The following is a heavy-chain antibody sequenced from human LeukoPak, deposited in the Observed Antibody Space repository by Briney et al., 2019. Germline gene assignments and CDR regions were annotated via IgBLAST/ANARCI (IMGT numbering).Heavy chain of an antibody. V-gene: IGHV3-48*03. J-gene: IGHJ3*02. CDR2: ISSSGSTI. CDR3: ARDIGDYGNDAFDI. D-gene: IGHD4-17*01. Sequence: PGGSLRLSCAASGFTFSSYEMNWVRQAPGRGLEWVSYISSSGSTIYYADSVKGRFTISRDNAENSLYLQMNSLRAEDTAVYYCARDIGDYGNDAFDIWGQGTMVIVSS. CDR1: GFTFSSYE.